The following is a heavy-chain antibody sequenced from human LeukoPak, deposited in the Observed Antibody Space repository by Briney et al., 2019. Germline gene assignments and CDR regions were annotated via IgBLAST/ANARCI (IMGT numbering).Heavy chain of an antibody. CDR2: IYYSGAT. J-gene: IGHJ2*01. V-gene: IGHV4-59*08. CDR1: GGSINNYY. Sequence: SETLSLTCTVSGGSINNYYWSWIRQPPGKGLEYIGYIYYSGATNYSPSLESRVTISVDTSNNQFSLKLSSVTAADTAMYYCARGVPSVRYLDLWGRGTLVIVSS. D-gene: IGHD4-17*01. CDR3: ARGVPSVRYLDL.